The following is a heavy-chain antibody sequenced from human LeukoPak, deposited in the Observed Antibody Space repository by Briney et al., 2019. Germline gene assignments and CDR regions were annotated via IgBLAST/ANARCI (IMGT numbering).Heavy chain of an antibody. CDR3: ARRSSEWSYYYMDV. V-gene: IGHV5-51*01. CDR1: GYSFTTYW. D-gene: IGHD2-8*01. J-gene: IGHJ6*03. Sequence: PGESLKISCKGFGYSFTTYWIGWVRQMPGKGLEWMGTIYPGGSDTRYSPSFQGQVTISADKSISTAYLQWSSLKASDTAMYYCARRSSEWSYYYMDVWGKGTTVTVSS. CDR2: IYPGGSDT.